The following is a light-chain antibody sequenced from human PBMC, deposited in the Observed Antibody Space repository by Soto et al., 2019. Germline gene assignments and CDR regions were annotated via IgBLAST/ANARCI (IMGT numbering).Light chain of an antibody. J-gene: IGKJ1*01. Sequence: DIQMTQSPSTLSASIGDRVTITCRASQSISSWLAWYQQKPGKAPKLLIYDASSLESGVPSRFSGSGSGTEFTLTITSLQPGDFATYYCQQYNSYPWTFGQGTKVDIK. CDR1: QSISSW. CDR3: QQYNSYPWT. CDR2: DAS. V-gene: IGKV1-5*01.